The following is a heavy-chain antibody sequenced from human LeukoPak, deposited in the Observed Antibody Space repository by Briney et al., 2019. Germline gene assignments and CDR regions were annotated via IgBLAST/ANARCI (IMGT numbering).Heavy chain of an antibody. J-gene: IGHJ5*02. V-gene: IGHV3-30*02. Sequence: GGSLRLSCAASGFTFSSYGMHWVRQAPGKGLEWVAFIRYDGSNKYYADSVKGRFTISRDNSKNTLYLQMNSLRAEDTAVYYCARDGGGRSEYNWFDPWGQGTLVTVSS. CDR3: ARDGGGRSEYNWFDP. CDR1: GFTFSSYG. D-gene: IGHD2-15*01. CDR2: IRYDGSNK.